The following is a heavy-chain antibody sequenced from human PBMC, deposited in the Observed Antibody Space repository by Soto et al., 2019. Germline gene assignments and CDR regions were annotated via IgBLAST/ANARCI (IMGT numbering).Heavy chain of an antibody. J-gene: IGHJ6*02. D-gene: IGHD2-15*01. CDR3: AREYIVVVVAAESPKGMDV. CDR2: IWYDGSNK. CDR1: GFTFSSYG. V-gene: IGHV3-33*01. Sequence: GGSLRLSCAASGFTFSSYGMHWVRQAPGKGLEWVAVIWYDGSNKYYADSVKGRFTISRDNSKNTLYLQMNSLRAEDTAVYYCAREYIVVVVAAESPKGMDVWGQGTTVTVSS.